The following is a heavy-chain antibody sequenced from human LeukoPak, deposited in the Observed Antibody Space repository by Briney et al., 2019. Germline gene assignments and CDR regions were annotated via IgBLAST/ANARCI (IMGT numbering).Heavy chain of an antibody. J-gene: IGHJ6*02. CDR3: AIPASSIAAAGTDYYYYYGMDV. CDR2: INPNSGGT. V-gene: IGHV1-2*02. Sequence: ASVKVSCTASGYTFTGYYMHWVRQAPGQGLEWMGGINPNSGGTNYAQKFQGRVTMTRDTSISTAYMELSRLRSDDTAVYYCAIPASSIAAAGTDYYYYYGMDVWGQGTTVTVSS. CDR1: GYTFTGYY. D-gene: IGHD6-13*01.